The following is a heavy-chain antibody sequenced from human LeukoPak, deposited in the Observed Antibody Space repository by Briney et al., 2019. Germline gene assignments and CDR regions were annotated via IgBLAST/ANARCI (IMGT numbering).Heavy chain of an antibody. CDR3: ARGEMATIDNYYYYGMDV. Sequence: SVKVSCKASGGTLSSYAISWVRQAPGQGLEWMGRIIPIFGIANYAQKFQGRVAITADKSTSTAYMELSSLRSEDTAVYYCARGEMATIDNYYYYGMDVWGQGTTVTVSS. CDR1: GGTLSSYA. J-gene: IGHJ6*02. CDR2: IIPIFGIA. V-gene: IGHV1-69*04. D-gene: IGHD5-24*01.